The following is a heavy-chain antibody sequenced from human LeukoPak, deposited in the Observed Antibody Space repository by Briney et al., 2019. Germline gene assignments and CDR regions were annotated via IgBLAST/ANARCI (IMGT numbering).Heavy chain of an antibody. V-gene: IGHV4-4*07. CDR2: IYTSGST. CDR1: GGSISSYY. CDR3: ARVRRDMVRGDSYYFDY. J-gene: IGHJ4*02. Sequence: SETLSLTCTVSGGSISSYYWSWIRQPAGKGLEWIGRIYTSGSTNYSPSLKSRVTMSVDTSKNQFSLKLSSVTAADTAVYYCARVRRDMVRGDSYYFDYWGQGTLVTVSS. D-gene: IGHD3-10*01.